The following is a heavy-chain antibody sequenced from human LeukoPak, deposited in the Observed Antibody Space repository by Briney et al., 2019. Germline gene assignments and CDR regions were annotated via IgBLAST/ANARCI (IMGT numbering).Heavy chain of an antibody. V-gene: IGHV3-15*01. CDR3: TTPFPLTGEGTDY. CDR1: GFTFSNAW. Sequence: PGGSLRLSCAASGFTFSNAWMSWVRQAPGKGLEWVGRIKSKTDGGTTDYAAPVKGRFTISRDDSKNTLYLQMNSLKTEDTAVYYCTTPFPLTGEGTDYWGQGTLVTVSS. J-gene: IGHJ4*02. D-gene: IGHD7-27*01. CDR2: IKSKTDGGTT.